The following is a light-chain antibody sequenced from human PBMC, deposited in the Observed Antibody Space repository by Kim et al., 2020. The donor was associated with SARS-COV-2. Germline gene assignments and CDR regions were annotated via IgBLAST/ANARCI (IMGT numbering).Light chain of an antibody. CDR3: QAWDSSTVV. CDR1: KLGDKY. V-gene: IGLV3-1*01. CDR2: QDS. Sequence: SYELTQPPSVSVSLGQTASITCSGDKLGDKYACWYQQKPGQSPVLVIYQDSKRTSGIPERFSGSNSGNTATLTISGTQAMDEADYYCQAWDSSTVVFGGG. J-gene: IGLJ2*01.